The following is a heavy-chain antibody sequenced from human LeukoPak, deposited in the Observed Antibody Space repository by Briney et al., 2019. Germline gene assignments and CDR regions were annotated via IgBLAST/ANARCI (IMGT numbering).Heavy chain of an antibody. CDR2: ISSGSRDI. J-gene: IGHJ5*02. CDR3: ARDQKYYDILTGSNWFDP. CDR1: GFTFSSYT. V-gene: IGHV3-21*01. D-gene: IGHD3-9*01. Sequence: GGSLRLSCAASGFTFSSYTMNWVRQSPGKGLEWVSSISSGSRDIYYADSVKGRFTISRDNAKNSLYLQMNSLRAEDTAVYYCARDQKYYDILTGSNWFDPWGQGTLVTVSS.